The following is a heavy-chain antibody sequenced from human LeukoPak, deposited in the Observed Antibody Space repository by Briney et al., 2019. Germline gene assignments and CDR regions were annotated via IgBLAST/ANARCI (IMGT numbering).Heavy chain of an antibody. CDR3: ARGTWATLYYYYMDV. CDR2: INSDGSST. V-gene: IGHV3-74*01. CDR1: GFTFSSYW. J-gene: IGHJ6*03. D-gene: IGHD5-24*01. Sequence: GGSLRLPCAASGFTFSSYWMHWVRQAPGKGLVWVSRINSDGSSTSYADSVKGGFTISRDNAKNTLYLQMNSLRAEDTAVYYCARGTWATLYYYYMDVWGRGTTVTVSS.